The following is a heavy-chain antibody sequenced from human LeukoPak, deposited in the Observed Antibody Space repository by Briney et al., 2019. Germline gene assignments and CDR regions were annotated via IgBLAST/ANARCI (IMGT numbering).Heavy chain of an antibody. J-gene: IGHJ5*02. CDR3: ARDLSGLDP. V-gene: IGHV4-34*01. Sequence: SSETLSLTCAVYGGSFSGYYWSWIRQPPGKGLEWIGEINHSGSTNYNPSLKSRVTMSVDTSKNQFSLKVSSVTAADTAVYYCARDLSGLDPWGQGTLVTVSS. D-gene: IGHD3-16*02. CDR2: INHSGST. CDR1: GGSFSGYY.